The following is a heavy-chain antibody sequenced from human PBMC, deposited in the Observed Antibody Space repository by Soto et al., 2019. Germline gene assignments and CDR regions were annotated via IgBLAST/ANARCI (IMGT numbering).Heavy chain of an antibody. J-gene: IGHJ4*02. CDR3: AKDLGYCSGGSCYFDY. CDR2: ISGSGGST. Sequence: GGSLRLSCAASGFTFSSYAMSWVRQAPGKGLEWVSAISGSGGSTYYADSVKGRFTISRDNSKNTLYLQMNSLRAEDTAVYYCAKDLGYCSGGSCYFDYWGQGTLVTVSS. V-gene: IGHV3-23*01. D-gene: IGHD2-15*01. CDR1: GFTFSSYA.